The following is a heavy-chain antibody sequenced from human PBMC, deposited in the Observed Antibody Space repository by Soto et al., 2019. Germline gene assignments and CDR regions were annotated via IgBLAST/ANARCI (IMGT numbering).Heavy chain of an antibody. CDR2: INENGANT. CDR1: GFTFSSHV. V-gene: IGHV3-23*01. CDR3: AREFDFDY. D-gene: IGHD3-10*01. J-gene: IGHJ4*02. Sequence: EVQLWESGGGVVQPGGSLRLSCVASGFTFSSHVLSWVRQAPGKGLEWVSTINENGANTHYADSVKVRFSISRDNSKNTLFLQMNSLRSEDTAVYYCAREFDFDYWGQGTLVTVPS.